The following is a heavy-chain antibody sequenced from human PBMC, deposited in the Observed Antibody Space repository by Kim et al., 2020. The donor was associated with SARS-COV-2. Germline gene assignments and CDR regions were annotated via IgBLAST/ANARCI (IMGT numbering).Heavy chain of an antibody. Sequence: GSTYYAASAKERFTISRDNSTNTLYLQMNSLRAEERAVYYCATAPQGFYWGQGTLVTVSS. CDR2: GST. V-gene: IGHV3-53*01. CDR3: ATAPQGFY. J-gene: IGHJ4*02.